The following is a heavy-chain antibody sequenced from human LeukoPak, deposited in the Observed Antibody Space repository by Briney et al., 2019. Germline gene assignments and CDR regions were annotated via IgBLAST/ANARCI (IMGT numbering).Heavy chain of an antibody. CDR1: GFTFSSYA. V-gene: IGHV3-23*01. Sequence: GGSLRLSCAASGFTFSSYAMSWVRQAPGKGLEWVSAISGSGGSTYYADSVKGRFTISRDNSKNTLYLQMNSLRAEDTAVYYCAKDLPTHTTGYSSSWYRPYYGMDVWGQGTTVTVSS. J-gene: IGHJ6*02. CDR3: AKDLPTHTTGYSSSWYRPYYGMDV. D-gene: IGHD6-13*01. CDR2: ISGSGGST.